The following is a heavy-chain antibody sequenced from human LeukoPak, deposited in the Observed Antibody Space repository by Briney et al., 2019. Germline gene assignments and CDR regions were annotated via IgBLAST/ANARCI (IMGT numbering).Heavy chain of an antibody. CDR2: INTNTGNP. CDR1: GYTFISYA. J-gene: IGHJ4*02. Sequence: AASVKVSCKASGYTFISYAMSWVRQAPGQGLEWMGWINTNTGNPTYAQGFTGRFVFSLDTSVSTAYLQISSLKAEDTAVYYCARGWNYYDSSGYLYWGQGTLVTVSS. V-gene: IGHV7-4-1*02. CDR3: ARGWNYYDSSGYLY. D-gene: IGHD3-22*01.